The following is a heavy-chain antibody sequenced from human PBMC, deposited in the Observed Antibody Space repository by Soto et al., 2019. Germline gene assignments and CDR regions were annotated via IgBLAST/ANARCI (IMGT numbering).Heavy chain of an antibody. D-gene: IGHD3-3*01. V-gene: IGHV1-18*01. CDR2: ISAYNGNT. Sequence: ASVKVSCKASGYTFTSYGISWVRQAPGQGLEWMGWISAYNGNTNYAQKLQGRVTMTTDTSTSTAYMELRSLRSDDTAVYYCARDLSQERITICGVVIDSPDYGMDGWGQGTTVTVSS. J-gene: IGHJ6*01. CDR1: GYTFTSYG. CDR3: ARDLSQERITICGVVIDSPDYGMDG.